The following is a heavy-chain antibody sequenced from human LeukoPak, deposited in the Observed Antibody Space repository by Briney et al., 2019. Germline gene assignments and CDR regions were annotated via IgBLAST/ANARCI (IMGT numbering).Heavy chain of an antibody. J-gene: IGHJ4*02. CDR2: ISGSGEST. CDR1: GFTFSSYD. Sequence: PGGSLRLSCAASGFTFSSYDMTWVRQAPGKGLEWVSGISGSGESTYYADSLKGRFTISRDNSKNTLYLQMNSLRAEDTALYYCAKKLPRAPLDYWGQGTLVTVSS. V-gene: IGHV3-23*01. D-gene: IGHD6-6*01. CDR3: AKKLPRAPLDY.